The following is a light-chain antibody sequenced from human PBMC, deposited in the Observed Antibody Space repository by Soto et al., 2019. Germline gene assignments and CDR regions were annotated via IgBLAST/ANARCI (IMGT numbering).Light chain of an antibody. J-gene: IGKJ5*01. CDR1: QSVRSN. V-gene: IGKV3-15*01. CDR3: QQRADWPIT. CDR2: GAS. Sequence: EVVMTQSPATLSVSPGERVTLSCRASQSVRSNLAWYQQKPGQSPRLLIYGASTRATGIPARFSGSGSGTEFTLTISSLEPDDFAVYYYQQRADWPITFGQGTRLEI.